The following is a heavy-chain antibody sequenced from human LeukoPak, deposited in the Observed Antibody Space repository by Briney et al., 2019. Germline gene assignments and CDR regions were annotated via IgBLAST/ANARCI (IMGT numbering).Heavy chain of an antibody. D-gene: IGHD2-21*01. CDR3: AKEGDYCGGDCYWGNDFDY. J-gene: IGHJ4*02. V-gene: IGHV3-21*01. Sequence: GGSLRLSYAASGFTFSSYSMNWVRQAPGKGLEWVSSISSTRSYIYYADSVKGRFTISRDNAKNSLYLQMNSLRADDTAVYYCAKEGDYCGGDCYWGNDFDYWGQGTLVTVSS. CDR2: ISSTRSYI. CDR1: GFTFSSYS.